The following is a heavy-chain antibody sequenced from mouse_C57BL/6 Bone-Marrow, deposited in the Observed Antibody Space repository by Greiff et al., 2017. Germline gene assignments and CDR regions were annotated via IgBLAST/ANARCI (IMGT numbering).Heavy chain of an antibody. V-gene: IGHV1-84*01. CDR1: GYTFTGYY. Sequence: QVQLQQSGPELVKPGASVKISCKASGYTFTGYYINWVKQRPGQGLEWIGWLYPGSGNTKYNEKFKGKATLTVDTSSSTAYMQLSSLTSEDSAVYFCAREYSYGPPLFAYWGQGTLVTVSA. J-gene: IGHJ3*01. CDR3: AREYSYGPPLFAY. D-gene: IGHD2-12*01. CDR2: LYPGSGNT.